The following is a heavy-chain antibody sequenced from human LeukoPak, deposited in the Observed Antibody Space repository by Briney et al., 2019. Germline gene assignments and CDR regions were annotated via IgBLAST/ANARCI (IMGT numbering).Heavy chain of an antibody. J-gene: IGHJ5*02. Sequence: GGSLRLSCAASGFTFSSYAMSWVRQAPGKGLEWVSTISGSGGSTYYADSVKGRFTISRDNSRNTLYLQMNSLRAEDTAVYYCARGARTYYDFWSGDWFDPWGQGTLVTVSS. D-gene: IGHD3-3*01. CDR1: GFTFSSYA. CDR3: ARGARTYYDFWSGDWFDP. V-gene: IGHV3-23*01. CDR2: ISGSGGST.